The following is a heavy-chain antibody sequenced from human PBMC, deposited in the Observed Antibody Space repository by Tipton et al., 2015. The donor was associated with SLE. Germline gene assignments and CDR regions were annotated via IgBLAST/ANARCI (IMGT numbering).Heavy chain of an antibody. V-gene: IGHV4-34*03. J-gene: IGHJ6*02. CDR1: GGSFSGYY. CDR2: IYYSGST. CDR3: VRGYYDFWSGWGLYDMDV. D-gene: IGHD3-3*01. Sequence: TLSLTCAVYGGSFSGYYWSWIRQPPGKGLEWIGSIYYSGSTYYNPSLKSRVTISVDTSKNQFSLKLSSVTAADTAVYYCVRGYYDFWSGWGLYDMDVWGQGTTVTVSS.